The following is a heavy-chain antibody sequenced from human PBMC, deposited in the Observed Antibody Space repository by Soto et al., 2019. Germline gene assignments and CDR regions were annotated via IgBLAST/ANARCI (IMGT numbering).Heavy chain of an antibody. J-gene: IGHJ4*02. V-gene: IGHV1-8*01. D-gene: IGHD1-20*01. Sequence: ASVKVSCKASGYTFTSYDINWVRQATGQGLEWMGWMNPNSGNTRYSQKFQGRVTMTRDTSASTAYMELSSLRSEDTAVYYCARGITLPTPLDYWGQGTLVTVSS. CDR2: MNPNSGNT. CDR3: ARGITLPTPLDY. CDR1: GYTFTSYD.